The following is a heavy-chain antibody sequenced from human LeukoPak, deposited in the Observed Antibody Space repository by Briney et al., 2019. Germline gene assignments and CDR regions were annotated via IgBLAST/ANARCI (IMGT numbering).Heavy chain of an antibody. J-gene: IGHJ4*02. CDR1: GGSFSGYY. Sequence: SETLSLTCAVYGGSFSGYYWSWIRQPPGKGLEWIGEINHSGSTDYNPSLKSRVTISVDTSKNQFSLKLSSVTAADTAVYYCARGRGSGWFPFDYWGQGTLVTVSS. D-gene: IGHD6-19*01. V-gene: IGHV4-34*01. CDR3: ARGRGSGWFPFDY. CDR2: INHSGST.